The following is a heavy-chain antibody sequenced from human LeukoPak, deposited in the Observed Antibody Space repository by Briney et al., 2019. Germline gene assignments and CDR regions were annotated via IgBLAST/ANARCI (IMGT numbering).Heavy chain of an antibody. CDR2: ISSSSTYI. J-gene: IGHJ6*02. CDR3: ARDRVDTVVSAPNFHCGMDV. D-gene: IGHD5-18*01. V-gene: IGHV3-21*01. Sequence: GGSLRLSCAASGFTFRDYTMTCVRQAPGKGVEWVSSISSSSTYISNVDSVKGRFTISRDNAKNSLYLQMNSLRAEDTAVYYCARDRVDTVVSAPNFHCGMDVWGQGTTVTVTS. CDR1: GFTFRDYT.